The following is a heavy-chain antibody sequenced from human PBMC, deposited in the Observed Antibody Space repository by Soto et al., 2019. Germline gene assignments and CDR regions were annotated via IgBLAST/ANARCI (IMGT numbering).Heavy chain of an antibody. D-gene: IGHD2-21*02. CDR2: INAGNGNT. V-gene: IGHV1-3*01. Sequence: ASVKVSCKASGYTFTSCAMHWVRQAPGQRLEWMGWINAGNGNTKYSQKFQGRVTITRDTSASTAYMELSSLRSEDTAVYYCARDHVTQYYFDYWGKGTLVTVSS. CDR1: GYTFTSCA. CDR3: ARDHVTQYYFDY. J-gene: IGHJ4*02.